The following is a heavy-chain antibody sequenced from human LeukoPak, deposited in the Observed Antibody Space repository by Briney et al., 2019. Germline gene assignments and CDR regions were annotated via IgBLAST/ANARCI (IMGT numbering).Heavy chain of an antibody. CDR1: GGSISSSSYY. J-gene: IGHJ5*02. Sequence: SETLSLTCTVSGGSISSSSYYWSWIRQPAGKGLEWIGRIYTSGSTNYNPSLKSRVTISVDTSKNQFSLKLSSVTAADTAVYYCARESQGRWFDPWGQGTLVTVSS. CDR2: IYTSGST. CDR3: ARESQGRWFDP. D-gene: IGHD3-10*01. V-gene: IGHV4-61*02.